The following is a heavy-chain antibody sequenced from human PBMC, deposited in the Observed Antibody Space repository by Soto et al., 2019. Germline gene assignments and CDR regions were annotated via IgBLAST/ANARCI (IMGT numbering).Heavy chain of an antibody. CDR2: ITWNSDEI. Sequence: EVQLVESGGGLVQPGRSLRLSCAASGFTFDDSAMHWVRQRPGRGLEWVAGITWNSDEIGYPDSVKGRFSISRDNAKKYLYLQMNILRPDDTALYYCAASRGFDSSGYSSYYYGMDVWGQGTTVTVSS. CDR1: GFTFDDSA. D-gene: IGHD3-22*01. V-gene: IGHV3-9*01. J-gene: IGHJ6*02. CDR3: AASRGFDSSGYSSYYYGMDV.